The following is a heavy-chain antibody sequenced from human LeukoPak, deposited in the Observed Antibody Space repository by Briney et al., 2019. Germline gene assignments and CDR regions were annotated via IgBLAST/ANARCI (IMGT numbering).Heavy chain of an antibody. D-gene: IGHD2-15*01. J-gene: IGHJ6*02. CDR3: ERGYCSGGDCYYYQGMDV. V-gene: IGHV3-30*03. CDR1: GFTLSSYG. Sequence: GGSLRLSCAASGFTLSSYGMHWVRQAPGKGLEWVAVISYDGSNKYYADSVKGRFTISRDNSKNTLYLQMNSLRAEDTAVYYCERGYCSGGDCYYYQGMDVWGQGTAVTVS. CDR2: ISYDGSNK.